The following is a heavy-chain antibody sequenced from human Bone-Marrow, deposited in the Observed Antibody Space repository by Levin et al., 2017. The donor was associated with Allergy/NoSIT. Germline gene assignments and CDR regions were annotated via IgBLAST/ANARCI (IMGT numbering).Heavy chain of an antibody. CDR1: GFRFSNYG. J-gene: IGHJ4*02. CDR3: ARKNGDGVDY. CDR2: IWFDGSDE. V-gene: IGHV3-33*01. D-gene: IGHD7-27*01. Sequence: PGGSLRLSCAVSGFRFSNYGMNWVRQAPGKGLEWVALIWFDGSDEYYADSVKGRFTISRDDSKNTLYLQMNSLRAEDTALYYCARKNGDGVDYWGQGTLVTVSS.